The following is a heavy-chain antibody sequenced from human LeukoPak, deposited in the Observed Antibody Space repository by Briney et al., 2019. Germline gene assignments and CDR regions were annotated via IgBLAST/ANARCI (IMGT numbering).Heavy chain of an antibody. CDR3: ARGGDTASFDY. D-gene: IGHD5-18*01. V-gene: IGHV3-13*01. CDR1: GFTFSSYD. J-gene: IGHJ4*02. CDR2: IGTAGDT. Sequence: GGSLRLSCAASGFTFSSYDMHWVRQATGKGLEWVSAIGTAGDTYYPGSVKGRFTISRENAKNSLYLQMNSLRAGDTAVYYCARGGDTASFDYWGQGTLVTVSS.